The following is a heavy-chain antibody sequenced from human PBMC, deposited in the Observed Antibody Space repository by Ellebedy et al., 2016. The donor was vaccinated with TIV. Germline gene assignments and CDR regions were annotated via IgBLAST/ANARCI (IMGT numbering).Heavy chain of an antibody. CDR3: TTSTTSLAY. V-gene: IGHV3-23*01. CDR2: IGDTAHNT. D-gene: IGHD1-1*01. Sequence: GGSLRLSXAASGFPLNNQAMRWVRQAPGKGLEWVSGIGDTAHNTYYTDSVKGRFTISRDNSKNTLSLQMSSLRAEDTAVYYCTTSTTSLAYWGQGTLVTVSS. J-gene: IGHJ4*02. CDR1: GFPLNNQA.